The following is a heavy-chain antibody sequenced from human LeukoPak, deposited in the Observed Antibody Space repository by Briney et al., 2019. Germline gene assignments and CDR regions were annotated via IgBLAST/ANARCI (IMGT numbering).Heavy chain of an antibody. CDR2: LSKSGNT. D-gene: IGHD3-9*01. Sequence: SETLPLICSVPNGAVRGESLDWIGQPPGRGLEWIGYLSKSGNTNYSPSLKSRVTIFGDTSKNQFFLKLSSVTAADTAVYYCARARYVNSFYAFDIWGQGTLVTVSS. V-gene: IGHV4-59*02. CDR1: NGAVRGES. CDR3: ARARYVNSFYAFDI. J-gene: IGHJ3*02.